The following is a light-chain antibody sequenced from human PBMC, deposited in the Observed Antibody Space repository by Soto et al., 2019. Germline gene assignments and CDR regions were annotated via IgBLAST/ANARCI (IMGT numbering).Light chain of an antibody. Sequence: IIITQPPAPLSLSPGERDTLSPRASQSVSSNLAWYQQKPGQAPRLLIYGASTRATGIPARFSGSGSGTEFTLTISSLQSEDFAVYHCQQYDNWPRTFGQGTKV. CDR2: GAS. CDR3: QQYDNWPRT. CDR1: QSVSSN. J-gene: IGKJ1*01. V-gene: IGKV3-15*01.